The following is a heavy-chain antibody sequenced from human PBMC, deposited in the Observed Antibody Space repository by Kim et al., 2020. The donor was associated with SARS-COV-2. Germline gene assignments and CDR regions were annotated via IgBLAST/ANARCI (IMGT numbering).Heavy chain of an antibody. Sequence: SETLSLTCTVSGGSVSSGSYYWSWIRQPPGKGLEWIGYIYYSGSTNYNPSLKSRVTISVDTSKNQFSLKLSSVTAADTAVYYCARVLRYFDWLLESADLRFFDLWGRGTLVTVSS. V-gene: IGHV4-61*01. CDR3: ARVLRYFDWLLESADLRFFDL. J-gene: IGHJ2*01. CDR1: GGSVSSGSYY. D-gene: IGHD3-9*01. CDR2: IYYSGST.